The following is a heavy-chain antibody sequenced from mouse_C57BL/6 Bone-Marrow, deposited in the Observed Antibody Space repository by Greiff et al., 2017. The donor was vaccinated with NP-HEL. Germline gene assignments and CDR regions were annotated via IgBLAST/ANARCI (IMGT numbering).Heavy chain of an antibody. J-gene: IGHJ4*01. V-gene: IGHV5-16*01. CDR3: AREGDPYYYAMDY. CDR2: INYDGSST. D-gene: IGHD3-3*01. CDR1: GFTFSDYY. Sequence: EVMLVESEGGLVQPGSSMKLSCTASGFTFSDYYMAWVRQVPEKGLEWVANINYDGSSTYYLDSLKSRFIISRDNAKNILYLQLSSLKSEDTATYYFAREGDPYYYAMDYWGQGTSVTVSS.